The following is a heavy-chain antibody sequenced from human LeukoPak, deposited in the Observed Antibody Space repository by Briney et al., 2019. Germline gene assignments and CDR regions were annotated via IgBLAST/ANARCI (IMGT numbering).Heavy chain of an antibody. J-gene: IGHJ5*02. CDR1: GASISGYY. CDR3: ARVICGGGSCYSDNGFDL. Sequence: PSETLSLTCTVSGASISGYYWTPIRQPAGKGLEWIGRIYTSGSTKYNPSLKSRVSMSVDTSRNQFSLKVSSVTAADTAVYYWARVICGGGSCYSDNGFDLWGQGTLVTVSS. V-gene: IGHV4-4*07. D-gene: IGHD2-15*01. CDR2: IYTSGST.